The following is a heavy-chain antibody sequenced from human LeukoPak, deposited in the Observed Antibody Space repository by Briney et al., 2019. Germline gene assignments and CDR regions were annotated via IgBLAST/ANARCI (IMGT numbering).Heavy chain of an antibody. CDR1: GYSFTSYW. D-gene: IGHD3-22*01. Sequence: GESLKISCQGSGYSFTSYWIGWVRQMPGKGLEWMGIIYPRDSDTRYSPSFQGRVTISADKSINTAYLQWSSLEASDTAIYYCVRHNYYDTRGYYTLAYWGQGTLVTVSS. CDR2: IYPRDSDT. J-gene: IGHJ4*02. V-gene: IGHV5-51*01. CDR3: VRHNYYDTRGYYTLAY.